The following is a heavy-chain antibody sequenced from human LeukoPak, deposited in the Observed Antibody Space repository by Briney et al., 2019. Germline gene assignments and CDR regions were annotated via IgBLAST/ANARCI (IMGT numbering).Heavy chain of an antibody. Sequence: SVKVSCKASGFTFTSSAVQWERQARGQRLEWIGWIVVGSGNTNYAQKFQERVTITRDMSTSTAYMYLSSLRSEDTAIYYCATDSLYFFGYWGQGTLVTVSS. CDR2: IVVGSGNT. CDR3: ATDSLYFFGY. J-gene: IGHJ4*02. V-gene: IGHV1-58*01. CDR1: GFTFTSSA.